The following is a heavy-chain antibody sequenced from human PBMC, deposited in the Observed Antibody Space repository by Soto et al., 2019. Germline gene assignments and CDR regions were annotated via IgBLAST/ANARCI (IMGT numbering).Heavy chain of an antibody. Sequence: QVQLVQSGAEVKKPGSSVKFSCKASGGTFGIYAITWVRQAPGQGLEWMGGIIAFSDIVNYTQKLQGRVTITADKSTSAAYLDLRRLRFADTAVYYCARSLYSSSWYHSGNSYYYYGMDVWGQGTTVTVSS. CDR1: GGTFGIYA. V-gene: IGHV1-69*14. CDR2: IIAFSDIV. J-gene: IGHJ6*02. D-gene: IGHD6-13*01. CDR3: ARSLYSSSWYHSGNSYYYYGMDV.